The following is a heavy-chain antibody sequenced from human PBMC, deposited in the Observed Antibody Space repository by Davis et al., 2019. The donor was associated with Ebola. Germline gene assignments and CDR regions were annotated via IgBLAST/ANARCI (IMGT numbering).Heavy chain of an antibody. J-gene: IGHJ4*02. V-gene: IGHV3-23*01. D-gene: IGHD6-19*01. CDR3: AKVAGLYFDY. Sequence: GGSLRLSCAASGFSFTSNAMSWIRQAPGKGLEWVSGISGSGDRPYYADSVKGRFTISRDNSKKTLYLQMNSLRAEDTAVYYCAKVAGLYFDYWGQGTLVTVSS. CDR1: GFSFTSNA. CDR2: ISGSGDRP.